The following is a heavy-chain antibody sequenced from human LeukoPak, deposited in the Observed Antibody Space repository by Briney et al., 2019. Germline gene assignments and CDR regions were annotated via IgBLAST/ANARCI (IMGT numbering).Heavy chain of an antibody. J-gene: IGHJ3*02. CDR3: ARERVIATTYDAFDI. CDR2: IYYTGNT. CDR1: AGSISGYY. V-gene: IGHV4-59*01. Sequence: PSETLSLTSTVSAGSISGYYWTWIRQPPGKGLEWIGNIYYTGNTDYNRSLKSRVIISIDTSKNQFSLKLSSVTAADTALYYCARERVIATTYDAFDIWGQGTMVTVSS. D-gene: IGHD2-15*01.